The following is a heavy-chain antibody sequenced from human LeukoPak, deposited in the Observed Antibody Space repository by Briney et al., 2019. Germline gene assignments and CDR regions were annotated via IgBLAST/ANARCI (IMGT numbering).Heavy chain of an antibody. CDR3: TKAYCSGGSYYEPDY. Sequence: GGSLRLSCTPSGFNFSNHAMAGLRQARGEGRECFCSLSGREDDTYYAHSVKGRFTICRDNAKITLYLEINSRGGHDRAVLYCTKAYCSGGSYYEPDYWGQGTLVTVSS. D-gene: IGHD2-15*01. J-gene: IGHJ4*02. CDR2: LSGREDDT. V-gene: IGHV3-23*01. CDR1: GFNFSNHA.